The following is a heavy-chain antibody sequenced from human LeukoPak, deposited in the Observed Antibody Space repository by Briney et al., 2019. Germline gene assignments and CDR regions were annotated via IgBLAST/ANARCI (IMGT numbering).Heavy chain of an antibody. CDR3: ATTRDLKVLRYFDWLPNPGGRPYYYGMDV. J-gene: IGHJ6*02. Sequence: SETLSLTCTVSGGSISSGGYYWSWIRQHPGKGLEWIGYIYYSGSTYYNPSLKSRVTISVDTSKNQFSLKLSSVTAADTAVYYCATTRDLKVLRYFDWLPNPGGRPYYYGMDVWGQGTTVTVSS. V-gene: IGHV4-31*03. CDR1: GGSISSGGYY. D-gene: IGHD3-9*01. CDR2: IYYSGST.